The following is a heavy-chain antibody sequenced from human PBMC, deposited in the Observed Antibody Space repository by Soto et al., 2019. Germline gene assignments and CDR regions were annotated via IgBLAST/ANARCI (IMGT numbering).Heavy chain of an antibody. CDR2: INHSGST. CDR1: GGSFSGYY. V-gene: IGHV4-34*01. Sequence: PSETLSLTCAVYGGSFSGYYWSWLRQPPGKGLEWIGEINHSGSTNYNPSLKSRVTISVDTSKNQFSLKLSSVTAADTAVYYCATMKRSGSYYIDYWGQGTLVTVSS. D-gene: IGHD3-10*01. J-gene: IGHJ4*02. CDR3: ATMKRSGSYYIDY.